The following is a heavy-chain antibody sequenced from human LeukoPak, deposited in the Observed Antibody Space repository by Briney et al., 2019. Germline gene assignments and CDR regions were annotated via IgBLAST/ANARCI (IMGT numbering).Heavy chain of an antibody. D-gene: IGHD5-24*01. CDR3: ARIKGAGYNPEF. CDR2: IYSGGST. CDR1: GFTVSSNY. V-gene: IGHV3-53*01. J-gene: IGHJ4*02. Sequence: GGSLRLSCAASGFTVSSNYMSWVRQAPGKGLEWVSVIYSGGSTYYADSVKGRFTISRDNSKNTLYLQMSSLRVEDTAVYYCARIKGAGYNPEFWGQGTLVTVSS.